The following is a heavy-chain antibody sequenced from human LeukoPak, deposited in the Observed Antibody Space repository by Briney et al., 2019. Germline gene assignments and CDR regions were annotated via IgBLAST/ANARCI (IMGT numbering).Heavy chain of an antibody. V-gene: IGHV1-8*02. Sequence: GASVKVSCMSSGYTFTNFYMHWLRQAPGQGLEWMGWMNPNSGNTGYAQKFQGRVTMTRDTSISTAYMELSSLRSEDTAVYYCARGRYYGSGSYYADYYYYYMDVWGKGTTVTISS. CDR2: MNPNSGNT. D-gene: IGHD3-10*01. J-gene: IGHJ6*03. CDR3: ARGRYYGSGSYYADYYYYYMDV. CDR1: GYTFTNFY.